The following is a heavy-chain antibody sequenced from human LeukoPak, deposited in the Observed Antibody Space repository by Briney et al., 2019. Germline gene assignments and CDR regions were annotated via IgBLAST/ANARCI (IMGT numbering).Heavy chain of an antibody. CDR3: ARSSYSSSSSV. J-gene: IGHJ3*01. D-gene: IGHD6-6*01. CDR2: IYSGGNI. V-gene: IGHV3-53*01. Sequence: GGSLRLSCAASGFTVSSTYMSWVRQAPGKGLEWVSVIYSGGNIYYIDSVKGRFTISRDNAKNSLYLQINSLRAEDTAVYYCARSSYSSSSSVWGQGTMVTVSS. CDR1: GFTVSSTY.